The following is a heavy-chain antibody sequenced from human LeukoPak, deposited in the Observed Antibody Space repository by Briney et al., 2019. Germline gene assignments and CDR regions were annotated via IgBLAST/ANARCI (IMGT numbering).Heavy chain of an antibody. V-gene: IGHV4-61*02. CDR2: IFSSGST. J-gene: IGHJ4*02. CDR3: ARVRRDGYNWLGADPLGPAYYFDY. Sequence: SETLSLTCTVSGGSISSGSYYWSWIRQPAGKGLEWIGRIFSSGSTNYNPSLKSRVTISVDTSKNQFSLKLSSVTAADTAVYYCARVRRDGYNWLGADPLGPAYYFDYWGQGTLVTVSS. D-gene: IGHD5-24*01. CDR1: GGSISSGSYY.